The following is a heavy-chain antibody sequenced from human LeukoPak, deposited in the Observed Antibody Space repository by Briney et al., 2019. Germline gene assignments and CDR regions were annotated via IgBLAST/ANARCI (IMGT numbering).Heavy chain of an antibody. D-gene: IGHD5-24*01. Sequence: SETLSLTCTVSGGSISSCYWSWIRQPAGKGLEWIGRIYTSGSTNYNPSLKSRVTMSVDTSKNQFSLKLSSVTAADTAVYYCAREREMATIRDDAFDIWGQGTMVTVSS. CDR3: AREREMATIRDDAFDI. V-gene: IGHV4-4*07. CDR1: GGSISSCY. CDR2: IYTSGST. J-gene: IGHJ3*02.